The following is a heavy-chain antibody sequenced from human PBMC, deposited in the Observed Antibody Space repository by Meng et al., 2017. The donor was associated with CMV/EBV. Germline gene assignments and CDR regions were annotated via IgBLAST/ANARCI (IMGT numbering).Heavy chain of an antibody. Sequence: GGSLRLSCAASGFTFSSYAMHWVRQAPGKGLEWVAVISYDGSNKYYADSVKGRFTISRDNSKNTLCLQMNSLRAEDTAVYYCARDKSRRDGYNYGYWGQGTLVTVSS. D-gene: IGHD5-24*01. CDR2: ISYDGSNK. J-gene: IGHJ4*02. CDR3: ARDKSRRDGYNYGY. V-gene: IGHV3-30*04. CDR1: GFTFSSYA.